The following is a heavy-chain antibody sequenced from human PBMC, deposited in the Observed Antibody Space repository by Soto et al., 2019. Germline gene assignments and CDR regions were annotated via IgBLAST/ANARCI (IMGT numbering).Heavy chain of an antibody. J-gene: IGHJ6*02. Sequence: SETLSLTCTVSGDSINSYYWSWIRQPAGKGLEWIGRIYTSGSTNYNPSLKSRVTMSVDTSKNQFSLKLNSVTAADTAVYYCARELMTYYDFWSGSNPAGMDVWGQGTTVTVSS. CDR2: IYTSGST. CDR3: ARELMTYYDFWSGSNPAGMDV. CDR1: GDSINSYY. D-gene: IGHD3-3*01. V-gene: IGHV4-4*07.